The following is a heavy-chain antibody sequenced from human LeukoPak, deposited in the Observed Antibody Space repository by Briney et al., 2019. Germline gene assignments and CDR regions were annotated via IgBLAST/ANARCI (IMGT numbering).Heavy chain of an antibody. V-gene: IGHV1-18*01. CDR1: GYTFTSFG. D-gene: IGHD3-22*01. J-gene: IGHJ6*03. CDR3: ARAQIDYYYYYFMDV. Sequence: GASVKVSCKASGYTFTSFGIGWVRQAPGQGLEWMGWINPYNGNPNYAQKLQGRVTMTTDTSTSTAYMELRSLRSDGTAVYYCARAQIDYYYYYFMDVWGKGTTVTVSS. CDR2: INPYNGNP.